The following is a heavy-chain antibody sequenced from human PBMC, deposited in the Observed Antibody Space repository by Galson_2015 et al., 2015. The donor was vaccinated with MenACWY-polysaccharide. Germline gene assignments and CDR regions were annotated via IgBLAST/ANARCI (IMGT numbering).Heavy chain of an antibody. CDR2: IKSDGSST. CDR1: GFTFSTYW. J-gene: IGHJ4*02. D-gene: IGHD5-12*01. V-gene: IGHV3-74*01. Sequence: SLRLSCAASGFTFSTYWMHWVRQAPGKGLEWVSRIKSDGSSTNYADSVKGRFTISRDNAKNTLYLQMNSLRAEDTALYCCARGYSAYDGGQGTLVTV. CDR3: ARGYSAYD.